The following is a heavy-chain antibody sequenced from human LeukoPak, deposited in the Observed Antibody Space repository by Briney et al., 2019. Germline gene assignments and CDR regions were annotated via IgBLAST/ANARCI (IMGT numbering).Heavy chain of an antibody. CDR1: GYTFYNYG. D-gene: IGHD3-10*01. CDR3: ARAPTSFVSGSFSKNYFDY. Sequence: GASVKVSCKASGYTFYNYGIGWVRQAPGQGLEWMGWISAYNGNTNYAQKLQDRVTMTTDTSTSTAYMELRGLTSDDAAVYYCARAPTSFVSGSFSKNYFDYWGQGTLVTVSS. V-gene: IGHV1-18*01. CDR2: ISAYNGNT. J-gene: IGHJ4*02.